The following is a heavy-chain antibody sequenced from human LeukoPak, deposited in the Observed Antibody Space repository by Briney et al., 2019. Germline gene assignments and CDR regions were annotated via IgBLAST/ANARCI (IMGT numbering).Heavy chain of an antibody. Sequence: SQTLSLTCTVSGGSISSGGYYWRWIRQHPGKGLEWIGYIYYSGSTYYNPSLKSRVTISVDTSKNQFSLKLSSVTAADTAVYYCARGLRDWFDPWGQGTLVTVSS. V-gene: IGHV4-31*03. J-gene: IGHJ5*02. CDR3: ARGLRDWFDP. CDR2: IYYSGST. D-gene: IGHD5-12*01. CDR1: GGSISSGGYY.